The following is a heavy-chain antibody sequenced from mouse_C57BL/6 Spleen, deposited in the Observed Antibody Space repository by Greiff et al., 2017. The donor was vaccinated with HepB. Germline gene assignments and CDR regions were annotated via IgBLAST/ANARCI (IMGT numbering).Heavy chain of an antibody. CDR1: GYTFTDYY. D-gene: IGHD1-1*01. Sequence: EVQLQQSGPELVKPGASVKISCKASGYTFTDYYMNWVKQSHGKSLEWIGDINPNNGGTSYNQKFKGKATLTVDKSSSTAYMELRSLTSEDSAVYYCARCDYGSYYFDYWGQGTTLTVSS. J-gene: IGHJ2*01. CDR3: ARCDYGSYYFDY. CDR2: INPNNGGT. V-gene: IGHV1-26*01.